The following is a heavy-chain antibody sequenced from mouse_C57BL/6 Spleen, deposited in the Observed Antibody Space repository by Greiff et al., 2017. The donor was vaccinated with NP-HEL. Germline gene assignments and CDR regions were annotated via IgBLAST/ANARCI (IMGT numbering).Heavy chain of an antibody. J-gene: IGHJ4*01. Sequence: QVQLQQPGAELVKPGASVKLSCKASGYTFTSYWMHWVKQRPGQGLEWIGMVHPNSGSTNYNEKFKSKATLTVDKSSSTAYMQLSSLTSEDSAVYYCAKDGYYGSSYVGAMDYWGQGTSVTVSS. CDR1: GYTFTSYW. CDR2: VHPNSGST. V-gene: IGHV1-64*01. CDR3: AKDGYYGSSYVGAMDY. D-gene: IGHD1-1*01.